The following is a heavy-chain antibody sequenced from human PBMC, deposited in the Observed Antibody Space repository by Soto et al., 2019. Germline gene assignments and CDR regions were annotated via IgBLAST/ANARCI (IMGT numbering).Heavy chain of an antibody. CDR2: ISGYNGNT. V-gene: IGHV1-18*01. CDR3: ARDRDTSGWYRSNY. J-gene: IGHJ4*02. D-gene: IGHD6-19*01. Sequence: QVQLVQSGGEVKQPGASVKVSCKTSGYTFSNYGISWVRQAPGQGLEWVGWISGYNGNTKYAQNVQGRVTLTTDTSTSTAYMELRSLTSDDTAVYYCARDRDTSGWYRSNYWGQGTLVSVSS. CDR1: GYTFSNYG.